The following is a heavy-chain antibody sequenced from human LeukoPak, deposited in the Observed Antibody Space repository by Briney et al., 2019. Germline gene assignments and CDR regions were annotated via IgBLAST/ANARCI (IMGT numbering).Heavy chain of an antibody. V-gene: IGHV3-33*06. D-gene: IGHD6-19*01. CDR3: AKAVAATGHYYFGMDV. Sequence: PGGSLRLSCVASGFTFSRYAMSWVRQAPGKGLEWVAVIWFDGSNKYYADSVKGRLTISRDNSKSTLYLQMNSLGAEDTAVYYCAKAVAATGHYYFGMDVWGQGTTVTVSS. CDR2: IWFDGSNK. J-gene: IGHJ6*02. CDR1: GFTFSRYA.